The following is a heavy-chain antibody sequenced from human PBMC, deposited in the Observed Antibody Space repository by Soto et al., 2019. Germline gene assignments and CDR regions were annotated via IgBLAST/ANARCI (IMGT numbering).Heavy chain of an antibody. Sequence: EVQLVESGGGLVQPGGFQRVSCVVSGITFSDYWMHWVRQAPGKGLVWVSRVSSDGSRTSYANSVKGRFTISRDNTKNTLYLQMTSLRAEDTAVYYCARDVQLQSFDYWGQGTLVTVSS. D-gene: IGHD5-18*01. CDR2: VSSDGSRT. CDR3: ARDVQLQSFDY. V-gene: IGHV3-74*01. CDR1: GITFSDYW. J-gene: IGHJ4*02.